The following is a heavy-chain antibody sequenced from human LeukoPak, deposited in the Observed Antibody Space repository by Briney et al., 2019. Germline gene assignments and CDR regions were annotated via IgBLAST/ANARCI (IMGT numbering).Heavy chain of an antibody. V-gene: IGHV3-64D*06. J-gene: IGHJ4*02. CDR3: VKEDSYYYDTSGYYPRNYYFDY. CDR2: ISTNGDDT. Sequence: PGGSLRLSCSASGFSFTSFSMHWDRQAPGKGLEYVLGISTNGDDTYFADSVKGRFAISRDNSKNTLYLQMSSLRADDTAMYYCVKEDSYYYDTSGYYPRNYYFDYWGQGTLVTVSS. D-gene: IGHD3-22*01. CDR1: GFSFTSFS.